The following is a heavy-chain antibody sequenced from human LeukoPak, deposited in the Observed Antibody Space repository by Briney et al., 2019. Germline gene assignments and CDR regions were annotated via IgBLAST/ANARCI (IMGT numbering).Heavy chain of an antibody. CDR1: GDSISSYY. CDR2: IYYSGST. Sequence: PSETLSLTCTVSGDSISSYYWSWIRQPPGKGLEWIGSIYYSGSTYYNPSLKSRVTISVDTSKNQFSLKLSSVTAADTAVYYCARADGDFDYWGQGTLVTVSS. J-gene: IGHJ4*02. V-gene: IGHV4-39*07. D-gene: IGHD3-10*01. CDR3: ARADGDFDY.